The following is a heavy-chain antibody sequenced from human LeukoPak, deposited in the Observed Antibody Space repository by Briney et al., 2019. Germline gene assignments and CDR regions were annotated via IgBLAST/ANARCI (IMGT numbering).Heavy chain of an antibody. CDR2: IYSGGST. CDR3: ARGGYSSSWPFDY. J-gene: IGHJ4*02. Sequence: QSGGSLRLSCAASGFTVSSNYMSWVRQAPGKGLEWVSVIYSGGSTYYADSVKGRFTISRDNSKNTLYLQMNSLRAEDTAVYYCARGGYSSSWPFDYWGQGTLVTVSS. V-gene: IGHV3-53*01. D-gene: IGHD6-13*01. CDR1: GFTVSSNY.